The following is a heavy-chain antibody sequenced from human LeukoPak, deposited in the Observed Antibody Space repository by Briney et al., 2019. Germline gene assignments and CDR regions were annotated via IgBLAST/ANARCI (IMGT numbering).Heavy chain of an antibody. J-gene: IGHJ4*02. D-gene: IGHD3-22*01. V-gene: IGHV3-33*01. Sequence: PGGSLRLSCAASGFTFSSYGMHWVRQAPGKGLEWVAVIRYDGSNKYYADSVKGRFTISRDNSKNTLYLQMNSLRAEDTAVYYCARDPNYYYDSSGYPSGDYWGQGTLVTVSS. CDR3: ARDPNYYYDSSGYPSGDY. CDR2: IRYDGSNK. CDR1: GFTFSSYG.